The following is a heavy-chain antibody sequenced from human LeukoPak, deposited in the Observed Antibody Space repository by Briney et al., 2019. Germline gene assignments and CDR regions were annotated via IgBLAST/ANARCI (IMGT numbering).Heavy chain of an antibody. Sequence: GGSLRLSCAASGFTFSSYAMSWVRQAPGKGLEWVSAISGSGGSTYYADSVKGRFTISRDNSKNTLYLQMNSLRAEDTAVYYCARAKFSAYTGNPGARKSSYDMDVWGKGTTVTISS. J-gene: IGHJ6*03. CDR1: GFTFSSYA. CDR3: ARAKFSAYTGNPGARKSSYDMDV. V-gene: IGHV3-23*01. D-gene: IGHD1-26*01. CDR2: ISGSGGST.